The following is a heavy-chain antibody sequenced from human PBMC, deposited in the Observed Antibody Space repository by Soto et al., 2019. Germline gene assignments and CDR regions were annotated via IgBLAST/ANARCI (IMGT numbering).Heavy chain of an antibody. V-gene: IGHV4-39*01. D-gene: IGHD1-1*01. Sequence: PSETLSLTCTVSGDSIGTTHSYWAWIRQSPGKGLEWIGNIHYSGSTYYMPSLRSRVTLYVDTSKNKFSLRLTSVTAEDTAVYYCERQEGHGKVWNIDSSGQG. CDR3: ERQEGHGKVWNIDS. CDR2: IHYSGST. CDR1: GDSIGTTHSY. J-gene: IGHJ4*02.